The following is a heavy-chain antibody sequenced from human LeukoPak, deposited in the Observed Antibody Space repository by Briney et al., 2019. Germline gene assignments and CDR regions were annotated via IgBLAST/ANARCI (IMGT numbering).Heavy chain of an antibody. V-gene: IGHV3-48*03. J-gene: IGHJ4*02. D-gene: IGHD1-7*01. Sequence: GGSLRLSCAASGFTFSSYEMNWVRQAPGKGLEWVSYISSSGSTNYYADSVKGRFTISRDNTKNSLYLQMNSLRAEDTAVYYCAKEGPLTGTDPFDYWGQGTLVTVSS. CDR2: ISSSGSTN. CDR3: AKEGPLTGTDPFDY. CDR1: GFTFSSYE.